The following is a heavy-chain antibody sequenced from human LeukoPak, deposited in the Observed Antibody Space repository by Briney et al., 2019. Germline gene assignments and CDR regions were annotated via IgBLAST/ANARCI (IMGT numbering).Heavy chain of an antibody. CDR3: ARGTTGYYDTSGYYAGQFDY. D-gene: IGHD3-22*01. V-gene: IGHV3-30-3*01. CDR1: GFTFSSYA. Sequence: GGSLRLSCAASGFTFSSYAMHWVRQAPGKGVEWVAVISYDGSSKYYADSVKGRFTISRDNSKNTLYLQMNSLRAEDTAVYYCARGTTGYYDTSGYYAGQFDYWGQGTLVTVSS. CDR2: ISYDGSSK. J-gene: IGHJ4*02.